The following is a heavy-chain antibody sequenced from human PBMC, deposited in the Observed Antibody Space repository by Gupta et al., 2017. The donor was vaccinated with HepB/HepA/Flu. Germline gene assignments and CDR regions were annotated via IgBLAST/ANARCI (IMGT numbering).Heavy chain of an antibody. D-gene: IGHD1-26*01. CDR1: GYTFSTYV. CDR3: ARSPPAGRGNYGIYYFDL. CDR2: ISAYNGNT. V-gene: IGHV1-18*01. J-gene: IGHJ4*02. Sequence: QVHLVQSGAEVKKPGASVKVSCKASGYTFSTYVINWVRQAPGQGLEWMGWISAYNGNTNSAQKFQGRVTMTTDASTSTAYMELRSLRSDDTAVYYCARSPPAGRGNYGIYYFDLWGQGTLVTVSS.